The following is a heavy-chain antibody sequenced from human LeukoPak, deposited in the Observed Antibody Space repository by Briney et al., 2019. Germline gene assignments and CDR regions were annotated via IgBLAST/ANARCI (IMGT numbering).Heavy chain of an antibody. J-gene: IGHJ4*02. CDR3: ARVGYALHFDY. CDR1: SGSISSYY. V-gene: IGHV4-4*07. CDR2: IYTSGST. Sequence: PSETLSLTCTVPSGSISSYYWSWIRQPAGKGLEWIGRIYTSGSTNYNPSLKSRVTMSVDTSKNQFSLKLSSVTAADTAVYYCARVGYALHFDYWGQGTLVTVSS. D-gene: IGHD5-18*01.